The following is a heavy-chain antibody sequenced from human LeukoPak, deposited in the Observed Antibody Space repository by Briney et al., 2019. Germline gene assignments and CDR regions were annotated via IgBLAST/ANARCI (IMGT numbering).Heavy chain of an antibody. CDR2: ISSSSRSI. Sequence: GGSLRLSCAASGFTFSTYSMNWVRQAPGKGLEWVSYISSSSRSIYYADSVKGRFTISRDNAKNSLYLQMNSLRAEDTAVYYCARERARDGNYHFDYWGQGTLVTVSS. CDR3: ARERARDGNYHFDY. CDR1: GFTFSTYS. J-gene: IGHJ4*02. D-gene: IGHD5-24*01. V-gene: IGHV3-48*01.